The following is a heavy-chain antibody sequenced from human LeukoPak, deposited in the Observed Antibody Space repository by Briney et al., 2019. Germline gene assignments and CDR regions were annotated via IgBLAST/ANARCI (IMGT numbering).Heavy chain of an antibody. Sequence: SETLSLTCTVSGGSISSGSYYWSWIRQPAGKGLEWIGRIYTSGSTNYNPSLKSRVTISVDTSKNQFSLKLSSVTAADTAVYFCEAVAGIRYFDWLLRNLDAFDIWGQGTMVTVSS. CDR2: IYTSGST. CDR1: GGSISSGSYY. D-gene: IGHD3-9*01. J-gene: IGHJ3*02. CDR3: EAVAGIRYFDWLLRNLDAFDI. V-gene: IGHV4-61*02.